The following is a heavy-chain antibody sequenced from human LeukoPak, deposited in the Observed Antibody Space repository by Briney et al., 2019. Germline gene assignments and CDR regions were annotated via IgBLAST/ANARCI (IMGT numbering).Heavy chain of an antibody. V-gene: IGHV3-53*01. J-gene: IGHJ4*02. CDR2: IFSGGST. D-gene: IGHD6-19*01. Sequence: PGGSLRLSGVASGFTVSSNYMSWVRQAPGKGLEWVSAIFSGGSTFYADSVTGRFTISRDNSKNTVYLEMNSLRAEDTAVYYCARDLKTSGWYGDFDYWGQGTLATVSS. CDR3: ARDLKTSGWYGDFDY. CDR1: GFTVSSNY.